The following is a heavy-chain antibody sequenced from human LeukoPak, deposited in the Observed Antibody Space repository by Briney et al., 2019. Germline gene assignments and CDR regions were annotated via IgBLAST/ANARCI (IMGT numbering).Heavy chain of an antibody. CDR2: IYTSGST. J-gene: IGHJ4*02. D-gene: IGHD3-16*01. CDR1: GGSISSGSYY. CDR3: ARQSLRLNWLII. V-gene: IGHV4-61*02. Sequence: KASETLSLACTVSGGSISSGSYYWSWIRQPAGKGLEWIGRIYTSGSTNYNPSLKSRVTISVDTSKNQFSLKLSSVTAADTAVYYCARQSLRLNWLIIWGQGTLVTVSS.